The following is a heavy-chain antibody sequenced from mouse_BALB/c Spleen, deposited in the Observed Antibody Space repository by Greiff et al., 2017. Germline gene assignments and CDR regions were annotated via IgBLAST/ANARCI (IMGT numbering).Heavy chain of an antibody. D-gene: IGHD2-14*01. V-gene: IGHV2-9*02. Sequence: VKLMESGPGLVAPSQSLSITCTVSGFSLTSYGVHWVRQPPGKGLEWLGVIWAGGSTNYNSALMSRLSISKDNSKSQVFLKMNSLQTDDTAMYYCARDDYRYDDGDFDDWGEGTTVTVSS. CDR3: ARDDYRYDDGDFDD. J-gene: IGHJ1*01. CDR1: GFSLTSYG. CDR2: IWAGGST.